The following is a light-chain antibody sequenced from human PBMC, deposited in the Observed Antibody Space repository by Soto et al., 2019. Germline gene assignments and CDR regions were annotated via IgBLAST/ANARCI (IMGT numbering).Light chain of an antibody. J-gene: IGKJ4*01. CDR1: QSVSSSY. V-gene: IGKV3-20*01. CDR2: GAS. CDR3: QQYGSSPLT. Sequence: EIVLTQSPGTLSLSPGERATLSCRASQSVSSSYLAWYQQKPGQAPRLLIYGASSRATGIPERFSGSGSGTHFTLTISRLEPEDFAVYFCQQYGSSPLTFGGGTKVEIK.